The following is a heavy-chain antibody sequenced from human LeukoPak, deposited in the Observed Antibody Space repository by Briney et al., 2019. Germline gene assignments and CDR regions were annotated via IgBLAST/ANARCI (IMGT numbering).Heavy chain of an antibody. V-gene: IGHV4-59*08. D-gene: IGHD1-26*01. CDR1: GGSISSYY. CDR2: IYYSGST. CDR3: ARRLSIVGATYFDY. Sequence: SETLSLTCTVSGGSISSYYWSWIRQPPGKGLEWIGYIYYSGSTNYNPSLKSRVTTSVDTSKNQFSLKLSSVTAAGTAVYYCARRLSIVGATYFDYWGQGTLVTVSS. J-gene: IGHJ4*02.